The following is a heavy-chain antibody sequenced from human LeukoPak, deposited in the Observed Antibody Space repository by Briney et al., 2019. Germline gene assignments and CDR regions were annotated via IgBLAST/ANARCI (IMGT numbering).Heavy chain of an antibody. J-gene: IGHJ4*02. CDR1: SYSISISSGYY. CDR3: ARAGYCSGGSCYTEF. CDR2: ISHIGTT. V-gene: IGHV4-38-2*01. Sequence: SETLSLTCAVSSYSISISSGYYWDWIRQPPGKGLEWIGTISHIGTTYYNPSLKSRVTVSVDTSKNQFSLRLSSVTAADTAVYYCARAGYCSGGSCYTEFWGQGTLVTVSS. D-gene: IGHD2-15*01.